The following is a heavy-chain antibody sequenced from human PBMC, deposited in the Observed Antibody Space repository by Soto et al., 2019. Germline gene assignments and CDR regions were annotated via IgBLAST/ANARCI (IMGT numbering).Heavy chain of an antibody. D-gene: IGHD3-3*01. V-gene: IGHV1-2*02. J-gene: IGHJ3*02. CDR1: GYPVTAYY. CDR2: INPATGAA. Sequence: QLHLVQSGAVVKKPGASVTVSCSASGYPVTAYYMHWVRQAPGRGLEWMGGINPATGAAKYTQTFPGRVTMTRDTSTGTVFMGLSGLTPEHTAVFYCARRGVVGVAGSAAFDMGGQGTLVTVSS. CDR3: ARRGVVGVAGSAAFDM.